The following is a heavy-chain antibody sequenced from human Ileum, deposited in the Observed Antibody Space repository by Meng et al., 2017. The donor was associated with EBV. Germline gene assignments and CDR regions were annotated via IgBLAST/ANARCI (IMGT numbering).Heavy chain of an antibody. CDR1: GYTFTSYA. J-gene: IGHJ4*02. CDR2: INAGNGNT. V-gene: IGHV1-3*01. CDR3: ASHALWQQTFDY. D-gene: IGHD2-21*01. Sequence: VQLVQSGAEVKKPGASVKVSCKPSGYTFTSYAMHWVRQAPGQRLEWMGWINAGNGNTKYSQKFQGRVTITRDTSASTAYMELSSLRSEDTAVYYCASHALWQQTFDYWGQGTLVTVSS.